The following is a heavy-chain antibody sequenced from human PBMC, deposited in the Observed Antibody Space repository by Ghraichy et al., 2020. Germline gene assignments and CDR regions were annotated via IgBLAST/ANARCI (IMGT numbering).Heavy chain of an antibody. CDR1: GFTFSNAW. Sequence: LSLTCAASGFTFSNAWMSWVRQAPGKGLEWVGRIKSKTDGGTTYYAAPVKGRFTISRDASKNTLYLQMNSLKTEDTAVYYCTTERPSVGSQSYWGQGTLVAVSS. CDR3: TTERPSVGSQSY. J-gene: IGHJ4*02. V-gene: IGHV3-15*01. D-gene: IGHD6-19*01. CDR2: IKSKTDGGTT.